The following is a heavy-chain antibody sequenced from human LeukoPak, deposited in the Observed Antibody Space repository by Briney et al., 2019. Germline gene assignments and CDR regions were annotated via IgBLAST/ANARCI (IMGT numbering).Heavy chain of an antibody. CDR1: GASISSDY. J-gene: IGHJ6*03. V-gene: IGHV4-4*07. CDR3: ATGLAAAGYYYYYMDV. D-gene: IGHD6-13*01. CDR2: IYTSGST. Sequence: PSETLSLTCTVSGASISSDYWSWIRQPAGKGLEWIGRIYTSGSTNYNPSLKSRVTISVDTSKNQFSLKLSSVTAADTAVYYCATGLAAAGYYYYYMDVWGKGTTVTISS.